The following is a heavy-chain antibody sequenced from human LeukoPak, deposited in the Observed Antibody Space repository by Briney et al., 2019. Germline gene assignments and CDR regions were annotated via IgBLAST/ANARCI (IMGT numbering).Heavy chain of an antibody. J-gene: IGHJ5*02. CDR3: ARDRDYYDSSGPSGWFDP. V-gene: IGHV4-59*01. D-gene: IGHD3-22*01. Sequence: SETLSLTCTVSGGSSSSYYWSWIRQPPGKGLEWIGYIYYSGSTNYNPSLKSRVTISVDTSKNQFSLKLSSVTAADTAVYYCARDRDYYDSSGPSGWFDPWGQGTLVTVSS. CDR2: IYYSGST. CDR1: GGSSSSYY.